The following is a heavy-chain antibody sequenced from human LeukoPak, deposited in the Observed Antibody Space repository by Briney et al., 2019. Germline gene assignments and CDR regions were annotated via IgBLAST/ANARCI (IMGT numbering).Heavy chain of an antibody. J-gene: IGHJ6*03. CDR1: GGSISSGSYY. D-gene: IGHD6-19*01. CDR2: IHYSGNT. V-gene: IGHV4-39*01. Sequence: SETLSLTCSLSGGSISSGSYYWNWIRQPPGKGRVWIGSIHYSGNTYYNLSLKSRVTISVDTSKNQLSLKVSSVTAADTAVYFCARSIVVAGLRYYYYMDVWGKGTTVTIS. CDR3: ARSIVVAGLRYYYYMDV.